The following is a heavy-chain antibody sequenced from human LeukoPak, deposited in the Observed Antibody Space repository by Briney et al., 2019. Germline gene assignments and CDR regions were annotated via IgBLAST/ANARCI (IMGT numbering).Heavy chain of an antibody. CDR2: IYYSGST. D-gene: IGHD3-9*01. J-gene: IGHJ3*02. CDR1: GGSISRYY. Sequence: SETLSLTCTVSGGSISRYYWSWIRQPPGKGLEWIGYIYYSGSTNYNPSLTSRVTISVDTSKNQFSLKLSSVTAADTAVYYCAREGLDYDILTGYYGSFDIWGQGTMVTVSS. V-gene: IGHV4-59*01. CDR3: AREGLDYDILTGYYGSFDI.